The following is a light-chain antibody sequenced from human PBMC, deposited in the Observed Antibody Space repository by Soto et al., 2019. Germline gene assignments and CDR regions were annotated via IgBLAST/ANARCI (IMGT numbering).Light chain of an antibody. CDR3: SSYTTSSTVV. J-gene: IGLJ2*01. CDR2: DVS. V-gene: IGLV2-14*01. CDR1: SSDVGGYNY. Sequence: QPALTQPASVSGSPGQSITISCTGTSSDVGGYNYVSWYQQHPGKAPKLTIYDVSNRPSGVSNRFSGSKSGNTASLTISGLQAEDEADYFCSSYTTSSTVVFGGGTNLTVL.